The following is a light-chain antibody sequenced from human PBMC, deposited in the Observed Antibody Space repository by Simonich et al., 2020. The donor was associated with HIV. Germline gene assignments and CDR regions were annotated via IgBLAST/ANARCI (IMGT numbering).Light chain of an antibody. CDR1: QSVSSH. CDR2: GAS. Sequence: EIVITQSPATLSVSPGERATLSCRASQSVSSHLVWYQQKPAQAPRLLIYGASTRSTGIPARFSGSGSGTEFTLTISSLQSEDFAVYYCQQRTNWRTFGQGTKVEIK. J-gene: IGKJ1*01. V-gene: IGKV3-15*01. CDR3: QQRTNWRT.